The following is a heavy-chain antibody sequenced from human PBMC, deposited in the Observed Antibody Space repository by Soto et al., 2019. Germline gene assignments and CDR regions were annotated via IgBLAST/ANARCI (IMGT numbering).Heavy chain of an antibody. V-gene: IGHV4-34*01. J-gene: IGHJ5*02. Sequence: SETLSLTCAVYGWSFSGYYWSLIRQPPGKGLEWIGEINHSGSTNYNPSLKSRVTISVDTSKNQFSLKLSSVTAADTAVYYCARGSTYYDFWSGHTHPNWFDPWGQGTLVTVS. CDR3: ARGSTYYDFWSGHTHPNWFDP. D-gene: IGHD3-3*01. CDR2: INHSGST. CDR1: GWSFSGYY.